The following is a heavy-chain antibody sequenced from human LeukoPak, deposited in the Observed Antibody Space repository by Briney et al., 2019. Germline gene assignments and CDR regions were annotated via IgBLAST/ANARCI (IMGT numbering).Heavy chain of an antibody. J-gene: IGHJ4*02. CDR1: GGSMGTHY. CDR3: ASRITIFGVFDY. Sequence: SETLSLTCAVSGGSMGTHYWSWLRQPPGKGLEWIGSIYYSGSPKYNPSLESRVTISVDTSKNQFSLKLNSVTAADTAVYYCASRITIFGVFDYWGQGTLVTVSS. V-gene: IGHV4-59*11. D-gene: IGHD3-3*01. CDR2: IYYSGSP.